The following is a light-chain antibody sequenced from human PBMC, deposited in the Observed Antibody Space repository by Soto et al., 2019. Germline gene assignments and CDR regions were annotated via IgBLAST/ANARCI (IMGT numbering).Light chain of an antibody. J-gene: IGKJ3*01. CDR3: QQHNNWPPFT. CDR1: QSVSSN. V-gene: IGKV3-15*01. CDR2: GAS. Sequence: EIVMTQSPATLSVSPGERATLSCRASQSVSSNLAWYQQKPGQAPRLLIYGASTRATGIPARFSGSGSGTEFTLTISSLQSEGFAVYYCQQHNNWPPFTFGPGTKVDIK.